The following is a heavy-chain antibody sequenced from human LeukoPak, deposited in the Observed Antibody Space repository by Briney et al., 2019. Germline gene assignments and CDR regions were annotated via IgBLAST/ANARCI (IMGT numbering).Heavy chain of an antibody. CDR1: GYTFTSYA. CDR2: INAGNGNT. J-gene: IGHJ4*02. D-gene: IGHD6-13*01. CDR3: ARDDGYSSSWFDY. V-gene: IGHV1-3*01. Sequence: RASVKVSCKASGYTFTSYAMHWVRQAPGQRLEWMGWINAGNGNTKYTQKFQSRVTITRDTSASTAYMELSSLRSEDTAVYYCARDDGYSSSWFDYWGQGTLVTVSS.